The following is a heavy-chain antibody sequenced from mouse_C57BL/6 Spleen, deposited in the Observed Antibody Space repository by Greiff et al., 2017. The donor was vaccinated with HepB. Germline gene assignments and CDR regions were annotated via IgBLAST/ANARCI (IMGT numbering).Heavy chain of an antibody. D-gene: IGHD2-4*01. J-gene: IGHJ1*03. V-gene: IGHV1-53*01. CDR3: ARPSYDYDGYFDV. CDR1: GYTFTSYW. Sequence: VQLQQPGTELVKPGASVKLSCKASGYTFTSYWMHWVKQRPGQGLEWIGNINPSNGGTNYNEKFKSKATLTVDKSSSTAYMQLSSLTSEDSAVYYCARPSYDYDGYFDVWGTGTTVTVSS. CDR2: INPSNGGT.